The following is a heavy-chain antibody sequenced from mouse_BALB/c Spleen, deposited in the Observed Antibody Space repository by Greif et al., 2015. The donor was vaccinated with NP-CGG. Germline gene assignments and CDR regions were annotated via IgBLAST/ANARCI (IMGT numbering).Heavy chain of an antibody. CDR1: GFTFSSYG. J-gene: IGHJ2*01. CDR2: ISSGGSYT. V-gene: IGHV5-6*01. Sequence: EVQVVESGGDLVKPGGSLKLSCAASGFTFSSYGMSWVRQTPDKRLEWVATISSGGSYTYYPDSVKGRFTISRDNAKNTLYLQMSSLKSEDTAMYYCARQKGVDYWGQGTTLTVSS. CDR3: ARQKGVDY.